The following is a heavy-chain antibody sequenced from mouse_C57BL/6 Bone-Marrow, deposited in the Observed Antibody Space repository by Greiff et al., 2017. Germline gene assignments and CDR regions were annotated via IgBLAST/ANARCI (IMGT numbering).Heavy chain of an antibody. Sequence: VQLQQSGAELVKPGASVKVSCKASGYTFTSYWMHWVKQRPGQGLEWIGRIHPSDSDTNYNQKFKGKATLTVDKSSSTASMQLRSLTYEDSAVYYCAIPSWFAYWGQGTLVTVSA. J-gene: IGHJ3*01. CDR2: IHPSDSDT. CDR1: GYTFTSYW. CDR3: AIPSWFAY. V-gene: IGHV1-74*01.